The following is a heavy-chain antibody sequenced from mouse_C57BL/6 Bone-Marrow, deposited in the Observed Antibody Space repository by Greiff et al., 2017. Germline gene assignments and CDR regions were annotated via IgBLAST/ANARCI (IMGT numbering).Heavy chain of an antibody. CDR1: GYTFTDYY. CDR2: IFPGSGST. J-gene: IGHJ1*03. CDR3: ARWDYYGSSHWYFDV. D-gene: IGHD1-1*01. V-gene: IGHV1-75*01. Sequence: VQLQESGPELVKPGASVKISCKASGYTFTDYYINWVKPRPGQGLEWIGWIFPGSGSTYYNEKFKGKATLTVDKSSITAYMLLSSRTSEDSAVYFCARWDYYGSSHWYFDVWGTGTTVTVSS.